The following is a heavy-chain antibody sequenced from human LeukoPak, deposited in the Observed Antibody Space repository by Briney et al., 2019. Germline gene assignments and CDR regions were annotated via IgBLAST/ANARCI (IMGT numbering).Heavy chain of an antibody. V-gene: IGHV4-59*12. D-gene: IGHD2-15*01. CDR1: GGSISSYY. CDR2: IYYSGST. J-gene: IGHJ4*02. CDR3: ARVDLRAAYFDY. Sequence: SETLSLTCTVSGGSISSYYWSWIRQPPGKGLEWIGYIYYSGSTNYNPSLKSRVTMSVDTSKNQFSLKLSSVTAAGTAVYYCARVDLRAAYFDYWGQGTLVTVSS.